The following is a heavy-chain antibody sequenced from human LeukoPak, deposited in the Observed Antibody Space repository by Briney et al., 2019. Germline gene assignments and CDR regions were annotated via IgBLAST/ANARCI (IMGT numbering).Heavy chain of an antibody. CDR2: TYYRSKWYN. D-gene: IGHD5-24*01. Sequence: SQTLSLTCALSGDSVSSNSAAWNWLRQSPSRGLEWLGRTYYRSKWYNDYAVSVKSRITINPDTSKNQFSLQLNSVTPEDTAVYYCAREVEPYYYGMDVWGQGTTVTVSS. V-gene: IGHV6-1*01. CDR1: GDSVSSNSAA. J-gene: IGHJ6*02. CDR3: AREVEPYYYGMDV.